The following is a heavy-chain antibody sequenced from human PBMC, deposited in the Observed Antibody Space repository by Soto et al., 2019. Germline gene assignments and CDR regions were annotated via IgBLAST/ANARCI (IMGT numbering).Heavy chain of an antibody. Sequence: SETLSLTCTVSGGSISSSSYYWGWIRQPPGKGLEWIGSIFYSGSTYYNPSLKSRVTISVDTSKNQFSLKLSSVTAADTAVYYCAGIFSGVYSYGVYYYGMDVWGQGTTVT. D-gene: IGHD5-18*01. CDR1: GGSISSSSYY. V-gene: IGHV4-39*01. CDR2: IFYSGST. CDR3: AGIFSGVYSYGVYYYGMDV. J-gene: IGHJ6*02.